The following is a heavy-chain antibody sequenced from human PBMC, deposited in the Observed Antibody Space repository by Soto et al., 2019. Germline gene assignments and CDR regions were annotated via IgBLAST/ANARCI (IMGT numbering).Heavy chain of an antibody. CDR2: IIPIFGTA. Sequence: GASVKVSCKASGGTFSSYAISWVRQAPGQGLEWMGGIIPIFGTANYAQKFQGRVTITADKSTSTAYMELSSLRSEDTAVYYCARVGVNYDFWSGYYRDYYRMDVWGQGTTVTVSS. CDR1: GGTFSSYA. CDR3: ARVGVNYDFWSGYYRDYYRMDV. J-gene: IGHJ6*02. V-gene: IGHV1-69*06. D-gene: IGHD3-3*01.